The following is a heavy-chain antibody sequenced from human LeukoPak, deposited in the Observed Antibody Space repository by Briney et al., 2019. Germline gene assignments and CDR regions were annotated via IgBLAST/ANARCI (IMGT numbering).Heavy chain of an antibody. CDR3: AKDYGSGPYD. J-gene: IGHJ4*02. Sequence: GGSLRLSCAASGFTFSNYGMNWVRQAPGKGLEWVSGISWNSGSIGYADSVKGRFTISRDNAKNSLYLQMNSLRAEDTALYYCAKDYGSGPYDWGQGTLVTVSS. CDR2: ISWNSGSI. V-gene: IGHV3-9*01. D-gene: IGHD3-10*01. CDR1: GFTFSNYG.